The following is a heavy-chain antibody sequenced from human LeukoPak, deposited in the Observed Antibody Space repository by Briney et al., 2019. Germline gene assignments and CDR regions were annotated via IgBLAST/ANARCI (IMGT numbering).Heavy chain of an antibody. CDR2: ISSSSSYI. V-gene: IGHV3-21*01. D-gene: IGHD3-3*01. CDR1: GFTFSSYS. Sequence: GGSLRLSCAASGFTFSSYSMKWVRQAPGKGLEWVSSISSSSSYIYYADSVKGRFTISRDNAKNSLYLQMNSLRAEDTAVYYCARVDDFWSGYYFDYWGQGTLVTVSS. CDR3: ARVDDFWSGYYFDY. J-gene: IGHJ4*02.